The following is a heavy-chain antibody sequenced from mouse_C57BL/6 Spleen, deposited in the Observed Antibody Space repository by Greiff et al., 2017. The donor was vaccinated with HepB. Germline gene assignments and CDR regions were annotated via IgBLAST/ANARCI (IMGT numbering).Heavy chain of an antibody. CDR3: ARGYYGSSLYWYFDV. J-gene: IGHJ1*03. Sequence: QVQLKQPGAELVRPGTSVKLSCKASGYTFTSYWMHWVKQRPGQGLEWIGVIDPSDSYTNYNQKFKGKATLTVDTSSSTAYMQLSSLTSEDAAVYYCARGYYGSSLYWYFDVWGTGTTVTVSS. CDR1: GYTFTSYW. D-gene: IGHD1-1*01. V-gene: IGHV1-59*01. CDR2: IDPSDSYT.